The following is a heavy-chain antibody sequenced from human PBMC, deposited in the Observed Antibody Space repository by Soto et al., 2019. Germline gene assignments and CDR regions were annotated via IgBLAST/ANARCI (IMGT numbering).Heavy chain of an antibody. V-gene: IGHV3-30*18. CDR2: ISYDGDNK. J-gene: IGHJ4*02. CDR3: AKDPSPVYSSSWASYFDY. CDR1: GFTFNTYG. Sequence: PGGSLRLSCAASGFTFNTYGMHWVRQAPGKGLEWVAVISYDGDNKYYAESVKGRFTIPRDNSKKTLYLQMNSLRAEDTAVHYCAKDPSPVYSSSWASYFDYWGQGTLVTVSS. D-gene: IGHD6-13*01.